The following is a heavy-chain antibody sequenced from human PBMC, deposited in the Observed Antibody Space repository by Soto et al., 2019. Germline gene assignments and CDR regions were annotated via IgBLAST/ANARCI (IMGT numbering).Heavy chain of an antibody. Sequence: SETLSLTCTVSGGSISSYYWSWIRQPPGKGLEWIGYIYYSGSTNYNPTLKSRVTISVDTSKNQFSLKLSSVTAADTAVYYCARGDSAAGWSFFDYWGQGALVTVSS. CDR2: IYYSGST. V-gene: IGHV4-59*01. CDR1: GGSISSYY. J-gene: IGHJ4*02. D-gene: IGHD6-13*01. CDR3: ARGDSAAGWSFFDY.